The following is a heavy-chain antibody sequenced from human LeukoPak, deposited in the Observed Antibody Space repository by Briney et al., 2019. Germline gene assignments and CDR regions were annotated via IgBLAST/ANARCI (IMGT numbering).Heavy chain of an antibody. D-gene: IGHD3-22*01. J-gene: IGHJ4*02. CDR2: ISAYNGST. V-gene: IGHV1-18*01. CDR3: AREGPDYYDSSGYQRGHFDY. Sequence: ASVKVSCKASGYTFTSYGISWVRQAPGQGLEWMGWISAYNGSTSYAQKFQGRVTMTRDMSTSTVYMELSSLRSEDTAVYYCAREGPDYYDSSGYQRGHFDYWGQGTLVTVSS. CDR1: GYTFTSYG.